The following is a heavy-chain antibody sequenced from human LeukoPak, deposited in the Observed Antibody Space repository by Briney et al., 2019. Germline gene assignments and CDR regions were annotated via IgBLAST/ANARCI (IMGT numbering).Heavy chain of an antibody. J-gene: IGHJ4*02. CDR3: ARHPSGYDRYYFDY. V-gene: IGHV4-34*01. CDR2: INHSGST. D-gene: IGHD5-12*01. Sequence: KPSETLSLTCAVYGGSFSGYYWSWIRQPPGKGLEWIGEINHSGSTNYNPSLKSRVTISVDTSKNQFSLKLSSVTAADTAVYYCARHPSGYDRYYFDYWGQGTLVTVSS. CDR1: GGSFSGYY.